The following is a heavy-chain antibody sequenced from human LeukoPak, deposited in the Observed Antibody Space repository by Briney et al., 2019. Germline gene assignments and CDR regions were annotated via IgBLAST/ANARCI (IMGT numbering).Heavy chain of an antibody. D-gene: IGHD3-3*01. CDR1: GFTFRSYG. CDR3: ARRGGRYYDFWSGHEDY. J-gene: IGHJ4*02. V-gene: IGHV3-21*01. Sequence: GGSLRLSCAASGFTFRSYGMNWVRQAPGKGLEWVSSISSSSSYIYYADSVKGRFTISRDNAKNSLYLQMNSLRAEDTAVYYCARRGGRYYDFWSGHEDYWGQGTLVTVSS. CDR2: ISSSSSYI.